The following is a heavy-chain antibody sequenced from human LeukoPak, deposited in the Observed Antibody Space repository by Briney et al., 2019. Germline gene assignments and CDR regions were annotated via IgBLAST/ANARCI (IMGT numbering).Heavy chain of an antibody. Sequence: GASVKVSCKASGYTFTSYDINWVRQATGQGLEWMGWMNPNSGNTGYAQKFQGRVTMTRNTSIGTAYMELSSLRSEDTAVYYCARVQVGSGNDWFDPWGQGTLVTVSS. CDR2: MNPNSGNT. D-gene: IGHD3-10*01. CDR1: GYTFTSYD. J-gene: IGHJ5*02. V-gene: IGHV1-8*01. CDR3: ARVQVGSGNDWFDP.